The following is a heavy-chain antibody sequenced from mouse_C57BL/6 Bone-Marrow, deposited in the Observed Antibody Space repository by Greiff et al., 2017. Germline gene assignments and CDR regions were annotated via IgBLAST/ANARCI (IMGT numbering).Heavy chain of an antibody. CDR2: ISNLAYSI. V-gene: IGHV5-15*01. CDR1: GFTFSDYG. CDR3: ARYDYDGDAMDY. J-gene: IGHJ4*01. Sequence: EVHLVESGGGLVQPGGSLKLSCAASGFTFSDYGMAWVRQAPRKGPEWVAFISNLAYSIYYADTVTGRFTISSENAKNTLYLEMSSLRSEDTAMYYCARYDYDGDAMDYWGQGTSVTVSS. D-gene: IGHD2-4*01.